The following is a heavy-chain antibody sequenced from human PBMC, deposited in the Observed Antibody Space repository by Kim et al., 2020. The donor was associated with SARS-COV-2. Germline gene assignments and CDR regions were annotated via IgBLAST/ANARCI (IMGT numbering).Heavy chain of an antibody. V-gene: IGHV3-23*01. D-gene: IGHD6-19*01. J-gene: IGHJ1*01. Sequence: GGSLRLSCTASGFTFSNSCMAWVRQAPGKGQEWVSAIGVGGYTFTPDSVRRLFSISRVNSENSLYMQMNKLRADDTDINSFSYERVDNGWCTLLEY. CDR3: SYERVDNGWCTLLEY. CDR2: IGVGGYT. CDR1: GFTFSNSC.